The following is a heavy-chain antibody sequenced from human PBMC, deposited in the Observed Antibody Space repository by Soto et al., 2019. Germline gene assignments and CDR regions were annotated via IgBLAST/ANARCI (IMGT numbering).Heavy chain of an antibody. J-gene: IGHJ6*01. Sequence: GAVLRLSGAACGFTVISYAMNWVRQAPGKGVEWVSSIGSSSSYIYYADSVKGRFTISRDNAKNSLYLQMNSLRAEDTAVYYCARDFYDYLWGSSRYTNHPDYYYYGMDVWGQGTTATVPS. CDR1: GFTVISYA. CDR3: ARDFYDYLWGSSRYTNHPDYYYYGMDV. V-gene: IGHV3-21*01. CDR2: IGSSSSYI. D-gene: IGHD3-16*02.